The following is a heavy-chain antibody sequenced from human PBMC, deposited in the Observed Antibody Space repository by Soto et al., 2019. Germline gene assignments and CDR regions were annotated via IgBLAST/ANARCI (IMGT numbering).Heavy chain of an antibody. CDR2: ISPNTGGT. CDR1: GYTFTDYY. D-gene: IGHD6-13*01. V-gene: IGHV1-2*02. CDR3: ARPEVSYSSSWDPLDY. J-gene: IGHJ4*02. Sequence: SCKASGYTFTDYYMHWVRQAPGQGLEWMGWISPNTGGTNHAQKFQGRVTITRDTSISTAYMELSRLTSDDTAVYYCARPEVSYSSSWDPLDYWGQGTLVTVSS.